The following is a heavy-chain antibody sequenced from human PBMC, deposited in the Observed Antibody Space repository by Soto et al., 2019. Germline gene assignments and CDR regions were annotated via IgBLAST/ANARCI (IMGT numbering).Heavy chain of an antibody. D-gene: IGHD6-19*01. CDR2: IKQDGSET. CDR3: GSVAHIRRIEVAGIDY. CDR1: RFTFTSYW. Sequence: PGGSLRLSCAASRFTFTSYWMSWFRQGPGKGLEWVASIKQDGSETYYVDSVQGRFTISRDNAMHSLYLQVSSLRAADTAVYYCGSVAHIRRIEVAGIDYWGQGTLVNVSS. V-gene: IGHV3-7*03. J-gene: IGHJ4*02.